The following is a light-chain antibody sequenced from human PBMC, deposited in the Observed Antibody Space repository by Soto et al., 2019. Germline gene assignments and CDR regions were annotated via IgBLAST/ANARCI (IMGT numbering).Light chain of an antibody. CDR2: DVT. V-gene: IGLV2-11*01. CDR3: CSYTGSYSYV. CDR1: SSDVGGYSY. J-gene: IGLJ1*01. Sequence: QSVLTQPHSVSGSPGQSVTISCTGTSSDVGGYSYVSWYQQHPGKAPQLIIYDVTERPSGVPDRFSGSKSGNTASRTISGLQTKDETDYYCCSYTGSYSYVFGIGTKLTVL.